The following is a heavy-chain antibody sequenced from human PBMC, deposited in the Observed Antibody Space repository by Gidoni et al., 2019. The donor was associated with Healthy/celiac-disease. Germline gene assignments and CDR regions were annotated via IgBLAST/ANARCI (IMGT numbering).Heavy chain of an antibody. CDR1: GYTLTELS. D-gene: IGHD1-26*01. CDR3: ATHDYSGSSPSTDYYYGMDV. CDR2: FDPGDGET. J-gene: IGHJ6*02. Sequence: QVQLVQSGAEVKKPGASVKVACKVSGYTLTELSMHGVRQAPGKGLEWMGGFDPGDGETIYAQKFQGRVTMTEDTSTDTAYMELSSLRSEDTAVYYCATHDYSGSSPSTDYYYGMDVWGQGTTVTVSS. V-gene: IGHV1-24*01.